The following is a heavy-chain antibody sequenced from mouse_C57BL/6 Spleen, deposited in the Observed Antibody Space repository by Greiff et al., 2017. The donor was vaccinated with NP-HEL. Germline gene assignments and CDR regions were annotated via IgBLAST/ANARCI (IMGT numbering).Heavy chain of an antibody. V-gene: IGHV2-2*01. J-gene: IGHJ4*01. D-gene: IGHD2-1*01. Sequence: EEGGGRGKPSQSLSITCTVSGFSLTSYGVHWVRQSPGKGLEWLGVIWSGGSTDYNAAFISRLSISKDNSKRQVFFKINSLQDDDTAIYYCARNRDYGNLYYAMDYWGQGTSVTVSS. CDR3: ARNRDYGNLYYAMDY. CDR2: IWSGGST. CDR1: GFSLTSYG.